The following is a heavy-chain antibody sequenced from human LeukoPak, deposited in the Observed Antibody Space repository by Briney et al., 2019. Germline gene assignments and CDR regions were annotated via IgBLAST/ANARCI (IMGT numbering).Heavy chain of an antibody. CDR3: ARTIIQLWLLWFDP. J-gene: IGHJ5*02. Sequence: PGGSLRLSCAASGFTFSSYSMNWVRQAPGKGLEWVSYISSSSSTIYYADSVKGRFTISRDNAKSSLYLQMNSLRAEDTAVYYCARTIIQLWLLWFDPWGQGTLVAVSS. CDR1: GFTFSSYS. V-gene: IGHV3-48*01. CDR2: ISSSSSTI. D-gene: IGHD5-18*01.